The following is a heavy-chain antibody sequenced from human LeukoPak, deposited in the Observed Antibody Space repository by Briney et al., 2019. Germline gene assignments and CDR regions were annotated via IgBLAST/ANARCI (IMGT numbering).Heavy chain of an antibody. CDR2: LSGSGDTK. D-gene: IGHD7-27*01. CDR3: ARLSNWSFDV. V-gene: IGHV3-23*01. J-gene: IGHJ3*01. Sequence: TGESLRLSCAASGFIFTSYGMSWVRQPPGKGLEWVSALSGSGDTKYCADSLQGRFTIFRDTPKNTLHLQMNALRDDDTAVYYCARLSNWSFDVWGQGTVATVS. CDR1: GFIFTSYG.